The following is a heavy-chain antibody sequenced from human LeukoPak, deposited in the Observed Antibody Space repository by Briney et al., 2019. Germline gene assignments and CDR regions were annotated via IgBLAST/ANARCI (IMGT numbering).Heavy chain of an antibody. D-gene: IGHD6-19*01. V-gene: IGHV4-61*02. CDR1: GASISSGSYY. Sequence: SETLSLTFTVSGASISSGSYYWSWIRQPAGKGLEWIGRIYTSGSTNYNPSLKSRVTISVDTSKNQFSLKLSSVTAADTAVYYCARDGGWYVFDYWGQGTLVTVSS. CDR2: IYTSGST. J-gene: IGHJ4*02. CDR3: ARDGGWYVFDY.